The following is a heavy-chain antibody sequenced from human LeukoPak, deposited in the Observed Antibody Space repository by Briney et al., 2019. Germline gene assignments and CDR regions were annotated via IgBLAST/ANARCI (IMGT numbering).Heavy chain of an antibody. V-gene: IGHV4-34*01. D-gene: IGHD4-17*01. CDR1: GGSFSGYY. CDR3: ARGRGTVTTH. J-gene: IGHJ4*02. Sequence: PSETLSLTCAVSGGSFSGYYWTWIRQPPGKGLEWIGEINHSGSANYNPSLKSRVTLSLDTSKNQFSLKVSSVTAADTAVYYCARGRGTVTTHWGQGTLVTVSS. CDR2: INHSGSA.